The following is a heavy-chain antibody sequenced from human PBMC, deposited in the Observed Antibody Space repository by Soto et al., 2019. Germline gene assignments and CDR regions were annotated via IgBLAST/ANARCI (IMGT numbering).Heavy chain of an antibody. CDR3: AREGGHGFDSFDI. J-gene: IGHJ3*02. CDR1: GGTFSSYA. V-gene: IGHV1-69*05. Sequence: QVQLVQSGAEVKKPGSSVKVSCKASGGTFSSYAISWVRQAPGQGLEWMGGIIPIFGTANYAQKFQGRVTXTXDXXTRTADRELSSLRSADTAVYYCAREGGHGFDSFDIWGQGTMVTVSS. CDR2: IIPIFGTA. D-gene: IGHD3-10*01.